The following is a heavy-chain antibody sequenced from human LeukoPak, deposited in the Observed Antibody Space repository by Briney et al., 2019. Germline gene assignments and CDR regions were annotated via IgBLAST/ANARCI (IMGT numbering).Heavy chain of an antibody. Sequence: GGSLRLSCAASGFTFSSYSMNWVRQAPGKGLEWVSSISSSSSYIYYADSVKGRFTISRDNAKNSLYLQMNSLRAEDTAVYYCARDPPPSIYGDYDYWGQGTLVTVSS. CDR1: GFTFSSYS. D-gene: IGHD4-17*01. CDR3: ARDPPPSIYGDYDY. V-gene: IGHV3-21*01. CDR2: ISSSSSYI. J-gene: IGHJ4*02.